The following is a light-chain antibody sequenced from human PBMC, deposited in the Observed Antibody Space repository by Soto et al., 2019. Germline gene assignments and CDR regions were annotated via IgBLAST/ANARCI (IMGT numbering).Light chain of an antibody. Sequence: QSALTQPASVSGSPGQSITISCTGTSRDIGAYNYVSWYLQHPGKAPKLMIYEVVNRPSGISNRFSGSKSGNTASLTISGLQAEDEADYYCNSYTDNNILVFGGGTKLTVL. J-gene: IGLJ2*01. CDR2: EVV. CDR3: NSYTDNNILV. CDR1: SRDIGAYNY. V-gene: IGLV2-14*01.